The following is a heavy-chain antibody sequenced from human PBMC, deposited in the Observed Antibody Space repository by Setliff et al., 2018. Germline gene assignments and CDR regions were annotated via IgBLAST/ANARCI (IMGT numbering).Heavy chain of an antibody. CDR3: ERLVRYCTTTSCQRTSGDDF. Sequence: GASVKVSCKASGYTFTESIVSWVRQAPGQGLEWLGWIGVYSGNTYTAQRFQGRVTMTTDTSTIMGYLELRGLRSDDTAVYDCERLVRYCTTTSCQRTSGDDFWGQGTLVTVSS. CDR2: IGVYSGNT. V-gene: IGHV1-18*01. D-gene: IGHD2-2*01. J-gene: IGHJ4*02. CDR1: GYTFTESI.